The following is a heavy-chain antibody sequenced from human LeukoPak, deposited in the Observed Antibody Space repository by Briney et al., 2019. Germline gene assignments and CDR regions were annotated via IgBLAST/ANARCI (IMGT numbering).Heavy chain of an antibody. Sequence: ASVKVSCKASGYTFTSYGISWVRQAPGQGLEWMGWISAYNGNTNYAKKFQGRVTLTTDTSTSTAYMEPRSLRSDDTALYYCATYCTGGSCDSEDYYYGMDAWGQGTTVTVSS. CDR1: GYTFTSYG. CDR2: ISAYNGNT. J-gene: IGHJ6*02. V-gene: IGHV1-18*01. CDR3: ATYCTGGSCDSEDYYYGMDA. D-gene: IGHD2-15*01.